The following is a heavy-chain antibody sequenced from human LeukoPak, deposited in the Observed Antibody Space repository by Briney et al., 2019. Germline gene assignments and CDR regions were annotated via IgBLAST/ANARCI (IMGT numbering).Heavy chain of an antibody. V-gene: IGHV4-34*01. J-gene: IGHJ5*02. CDR1: GGSFSGYY. D-gene: IGHD5-12*01. CDR3: ARGSVRLRYGDWFDP. CDR2: INHSGST. Sequence: PSETLSLTCAVYGGSFSGYYWSWIRQPPGKGLEWIGEINHSGSTNYNPSLKSRVTISVDTSKNQFSLKLSSVTAADTAVYYCARGSVRLRYGDWFDPWGQGTLVTVSS.